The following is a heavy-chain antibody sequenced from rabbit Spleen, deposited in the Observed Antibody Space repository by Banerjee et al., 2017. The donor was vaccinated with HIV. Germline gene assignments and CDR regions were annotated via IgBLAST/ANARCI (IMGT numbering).Heavy chain of an antibody. CDR1: GLDFSGDSY. J-gene: IGHJ6*01. CDR3: ARDTGTSFSTYGMDL. Sequence: QSLEESGGDLVKPGASLTLTCKASGLDFSGDSYDSYMCWVRQAPGKGLEWIACIDIGSSGFTYFANLAKGRFTISKTSSTTVTLQMTSLTAADTATYFCARDTGTSFSTYGMDLWAKGPWSPS. D-gene: IGHD8-1*01. CDR2: IDIGSSGFT. V-gene: IGHV1S40*01.